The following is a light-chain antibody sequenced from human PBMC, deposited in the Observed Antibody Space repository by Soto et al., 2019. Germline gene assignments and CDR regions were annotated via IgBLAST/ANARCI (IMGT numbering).Light chain of an antibody. CDR1: QTIRTS. J-gene: IGKJ1*01. CDR3: QQTYATPPT. V-gene: IGKV1-39*01. Sequence: DIQMTQSPSSLSASVGDRVILTCRASQTIRTSLNWYQQKPGKAPKLLIYAASTLHRGVPSRFSGSGSGTDFTLSISNLQPEDFATYFCQQTYATPPTFGQGTKVEI. CDR2: AAS.